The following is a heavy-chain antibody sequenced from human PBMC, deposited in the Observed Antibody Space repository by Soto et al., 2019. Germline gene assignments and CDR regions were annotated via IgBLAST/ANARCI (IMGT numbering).Heavy chain of an antibody. D-gene: IGHD3-22*01. CDR3: ARDFHYDSSGYYPADY. J-gene: IGHJ4*02. CDR2: INPNSGGT. Sequence: ASVKVSCKASGYTFTGYYMHWVRQAPGQGLEWMGWINPNSGGTNYAQKFQGRVTMTRDTSISTAYMELRSLRSDDTAVYYCARDFHYDSSGYYPADYWGQGTLVTVSS. CDR1: GYTFTGYY. V-gene: IGHV1-2*02.